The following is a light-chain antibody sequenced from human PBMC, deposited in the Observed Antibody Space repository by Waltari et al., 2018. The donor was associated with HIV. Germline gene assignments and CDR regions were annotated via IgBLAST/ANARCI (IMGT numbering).Light chain of an antibody. V-gene: IGKV3-15*01. Sequence: EILMTQSPATLSVSPGDRATLSCRASQRVNSNLAWYQQKPGQTPRLLIYGTSTRATDIPDRFSGSGSGTEFTLTSSSLQSEDFAVYYCHHYNNWRETFGQGTKVEIK. CDR1: QRVNSN. CDR3: HHYNNWRET. J-gene: IGKJ1*01. CDR2: GTS.